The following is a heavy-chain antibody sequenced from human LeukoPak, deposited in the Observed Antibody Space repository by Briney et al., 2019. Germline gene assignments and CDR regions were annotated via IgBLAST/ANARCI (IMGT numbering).Heavy chain of an antibody. CDR3: ARGAYCGGDCYSTPLAYGMDV. V-gene: IGHV3-7*04. CDR1: GFTFRVYW. Sequence: TGGSLRLSCVASGFTFRVYWMSWVRQAPGKGLEWVADISQDGSEKNYVDSVRGRFTISRDNAKNSLYLQMNGLRAEDTAVYYCARGAYCGGDCYSTPLAYGMDVWGQGTTVTVSS. D-gene: IGHD2-21*02. CDR2: ISQDGSEK. J-gene: IGHJ6*02.